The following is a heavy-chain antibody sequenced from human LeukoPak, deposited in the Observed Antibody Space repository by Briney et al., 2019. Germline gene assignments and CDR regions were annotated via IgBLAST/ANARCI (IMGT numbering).Heavy chain of an antibody. V-gene: IGHV4-59*01. Sequence: SETLSLTCTVSGGSISSYYWTWIRQPPGKGLEWIGYICYSGSSNYNPSLKSRVTISVDTSKNQFSLKLSSVTAADTAVYFCARGVVAVAGSYFDSWGQGTLVTVSS. CDR1: GGSISSYY. CDR2: ICYSGSS. J-gene: IGHJ4*02. CDR3: ARGVVAVAGSYFDS. D-gene: IGHD6-19*01.